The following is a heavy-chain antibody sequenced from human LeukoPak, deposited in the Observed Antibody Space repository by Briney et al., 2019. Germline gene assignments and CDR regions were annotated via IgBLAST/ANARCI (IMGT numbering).Heavy chain of an antibody. D-gene: IGHD3-16*02. V-gene: IGHV4-34*01. CDR2: INHSGST. CDR3: ARGLVGYDYVWGSYRPRRYYFDY. Sequence: SETLSLTCAVYGGSFSDYYWSWIRQPPGKGLEWIGEINHSGSTNYNPSLKSRVTISVDTSKNQFSLKLSSVTAADTAVYYCARGLVGYDYVWGSYRPRRYYFDYWGQGTLVTVSS. J-gene: IGHJ4*02. CDR1: GGSFSDYY.